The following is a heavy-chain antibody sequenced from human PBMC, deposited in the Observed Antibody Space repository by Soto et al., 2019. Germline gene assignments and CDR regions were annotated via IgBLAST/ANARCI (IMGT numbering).Heavy chain of an antibody. CDR1: GFTFSSYW. CDR3: ASHIVVVTATRSVDY. Sequence: EVQLVESGGGLVQPGGSLRLSCAASGFTFSSYWMHWVRQAPGKGLVWVSRINSDGSSTYYADSVKGRCTISRDNAKNTLYLQMNSLRAEDTAVYYCASHIVVVTATRSVDYWGQGTLVTVSS. CDR2: INSDGSST. J-gene: IGHJ4*02. D-gene: IGHD2-21*02. V-gene: IGHV3-74*01.